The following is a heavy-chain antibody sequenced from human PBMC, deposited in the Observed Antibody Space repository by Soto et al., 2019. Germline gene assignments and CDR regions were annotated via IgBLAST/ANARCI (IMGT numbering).Heavy chain of an antibody. CDR2: IYDTDSP. D-gene: IGHD3-10*01. J-gene: IGHJ4*02. CDR1: GDSISISCW. V-gene: IGHV4-4*02. Sequence: SEALSVTCVFSGDSISISCWLSWFRQPPGKGLERLGEIYDTDSPVYNPSLNSRVTISVDKSKNQFSLNLDSVTAADTAVYYCARYDLGTFDYWGRGILVTVSS. CDR3: ARYDLGTFDY.